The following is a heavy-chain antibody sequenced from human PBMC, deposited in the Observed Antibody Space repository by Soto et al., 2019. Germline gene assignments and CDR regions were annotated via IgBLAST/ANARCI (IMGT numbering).Heavy chain of an antibody. CDR2: ISGSGTGT. D-gene: IGHD3-22*01. J-gene: IGHJ5*02. Sequence: EVQLLESGGGLVQPGGSLRLSCAASGFTFSSYAMNWVRLAPGKGLEWVSAISGSGTGTYYADSVKGRFTISRDNSKNTLYLQMNSLRAEDTAVYYCAKVESSGYYYHWGQGTLVTVSS. CDR1: GFTFSSYA. CDR3: AKVESSGYYYH. V-gene: IGHV3-23*01.